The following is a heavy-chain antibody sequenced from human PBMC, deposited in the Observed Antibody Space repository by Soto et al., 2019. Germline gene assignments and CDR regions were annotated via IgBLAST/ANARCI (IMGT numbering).Heavy chain of an antibody. CDR2: ISAYNGNT. J-gene: IGHJ2*01. Sequence: VYVSWKSGCADLPRPSFTWVCRAPGQGHEWMGRISAYNGNTNYAQKLQGRVTMTTDTSTNTAYMELRSLRSDDTAVDYCARLFFYCYGDGRHVLYFPTRRSSDL. D-gene: IGHD2-8*02. CDR3: ARLFFYCYGDGRHVLYFPTRRSSDL. V-gene: IGHV1-18*01. CDR1: CADLPRPS.